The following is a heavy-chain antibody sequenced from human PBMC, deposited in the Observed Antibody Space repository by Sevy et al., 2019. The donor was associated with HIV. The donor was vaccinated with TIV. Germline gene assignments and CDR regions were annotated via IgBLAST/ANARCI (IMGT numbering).Heavy chain of an antibody. J-gene: IGHJ4*02. CDR1: GFSFNRYA. CDR2: ESYDTRNR. CDR3: ASDAPGDFGWGSYLTH. Sequence: GGSLRLSCAASGFSFNRYAMHWVRQAPGKGLEWVAMESYDTRNRYYADSVKGRFSISRDNFNNTLFLQMNTLRPEDTAVYYGASDAPGDFGWGSYLTHWGRGTLVTVSS. D-gene: IGHD3-16*02. V-gene: IGHV3-30*14.